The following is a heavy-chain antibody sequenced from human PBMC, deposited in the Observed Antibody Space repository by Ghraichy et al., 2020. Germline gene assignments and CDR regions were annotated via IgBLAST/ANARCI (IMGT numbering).Heavy chain of an antibody. Sequence: SVKVSCKASGGTFSSYAISRVRQAPGQGLEWMGGIIPIFGTANYAQKFQGRVTITADESTSTAYMELSSLRSEDKAVYYCARDDSSGSMPRLNDYWGQGTLVPVSS. V-gene: IGHV1-69*13. J-gene: IGHJ4*02. CDR2: IIPIFGTA. CDR1: GGTFSSYA. D-gene: IGHD3-22*01. CDR3: ARDDSSGSMPRLNDY.